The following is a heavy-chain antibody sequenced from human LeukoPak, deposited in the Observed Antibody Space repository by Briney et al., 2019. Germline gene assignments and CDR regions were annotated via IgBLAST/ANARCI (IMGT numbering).Heavy chain of an antibody. J-gene: IGHJ4*02. V-gene: IGHV3-66*02. CDR2: IYSGGST. Sequence: GGSLRLSCAASGFTVSSNYMSWVRQAPGKGLEWVSVIYSGGSTYYADSVKGRFTISRDNSKNTLYLQMYSLRAEDTAVYYCARYDYGDYLDYWGQRTLVTVSS. CDR3: ARYDYGDYLDY. CDR1: GFTVSSNY. D-gene: IGHD4-17*01.